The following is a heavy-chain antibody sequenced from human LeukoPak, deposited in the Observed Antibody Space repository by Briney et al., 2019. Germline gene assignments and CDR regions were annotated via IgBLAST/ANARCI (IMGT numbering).Heavy chain of an antibody. CDR2: IIPIFGTA. CDR3: ARDPDSQYCSSTSCYSWFDP. D-gene: IGHD2-2*01. V-gene: IGHV1-69*13. CDR1: GGTFSSYA. Sequence: SVKVSCKASGGTFSSYAISWVRQAPGQGLEWMGGIIPIFGTANYAQKFQGRVTITADESTSTAYMELSSLRSEDTAVYYCARDPDSQYCSSTSCYSWFDPWGQGTLVTVSS. J-gene: IGHJ5*02.